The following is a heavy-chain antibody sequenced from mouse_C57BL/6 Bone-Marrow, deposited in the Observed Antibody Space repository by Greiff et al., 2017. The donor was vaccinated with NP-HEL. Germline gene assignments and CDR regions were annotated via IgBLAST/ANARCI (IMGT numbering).Heavy chain of an antibody. Sequence: VQRVESGPGLVAPSQSLSITCTVSGFSLTSYGVSWVRQPPGQGLEWLGVIWGDGSTHYHSALIPSLSISKDNSKRQVCLKLNSLQTDDTATYYCARLTTVGGFAYWGQGTLVTVAA. J-gene: IGHJ3*01. CDR1: GFSLTSYG. CDR3: ARLTTVGGFAY. V-gene: IGHV2-3*01. D-gene: IGHD1-1*01. CDR2: IWGDGST.